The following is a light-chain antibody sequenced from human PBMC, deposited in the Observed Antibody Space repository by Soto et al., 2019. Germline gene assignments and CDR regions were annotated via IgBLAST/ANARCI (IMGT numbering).Light chain of an antibody. CDR3: SSYTSSSTLEGV. CDR1: SRDVGGYNY. Sequence: QSALTQPASVSGSPGQSITISCTGTSRDVGGYNYVSWYQQHPGKAPKLMIYEVSHRPSGVSNRFSGSKSGNTASLTISGLQAEDEAEYYGSSYTSSSTLEGVFGGGTKLTVL. CDR2: EVS. V-gene: IGLV2-14*01. J-gene: IGLJ2*01.